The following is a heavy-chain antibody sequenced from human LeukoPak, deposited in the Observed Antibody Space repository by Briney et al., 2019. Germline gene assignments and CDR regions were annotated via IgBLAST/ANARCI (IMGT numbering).Heavy chain of an antibody. CDR1: GFSFTDCP. CDR2: IRTTAEGAKYA. D-gene: IGHD3-9*01. CDR3: ATDQRYAFDY. Sequence: GGSLRLSCATSGFSFTDCPMNWVRQAPGKGLEWISNIRTTAEGAKYAYYADSVKGRVTISRDDGKNTLYLHMNSLRDDDTAVYYCATDQRYAFDYWGQGILVTVSS. V-gene: IGHV3-48*02. J-gene: IGHJ4*02.